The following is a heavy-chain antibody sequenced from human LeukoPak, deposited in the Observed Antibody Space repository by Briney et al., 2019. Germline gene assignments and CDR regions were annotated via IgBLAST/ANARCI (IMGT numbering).Heavy chain of an antibody. CDR1: GFTFSRYS. CDR3: SRNPTAYNWFDP. Sequence: GGSLRLSCAASGFTFSRYSMDWVRQAPGKGLEWVSSISSSSYIYYADSVKGRFTISRDNAKNSLYLQMNSLRAKDTAVYFCSRNPTAYNWFDPWGQGTLVTVSS. D-gene: IGHD1-14*01. J-gene: IGHJ5*02. V-gene: IGHV3-21*01. CDR2: ISSSSYI.